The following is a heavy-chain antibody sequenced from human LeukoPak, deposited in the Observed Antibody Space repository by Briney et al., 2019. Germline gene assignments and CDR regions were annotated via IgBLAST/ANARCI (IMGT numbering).Heavy chain of an antibody. Sequence: PGGSLRLSCAASGFTFSSYGMHWVRQAPGKGLEWVAVISYDGSNKYYADSVKGRFTISRDNSKNTLYLQMNSLRAEDTAVYYCAKDLRPYYDFWSGYYIYYYYGMDVWGQGTTDTVSS. D-gene: IGHD3-3*01. J-gene: IGHJ6*02. CDR2: ISYDGSNK. V-gene: IGHV3-30*18. CDR3: AKDLRPYYDFWSGYYIYYYYGMDV. CDR1: GFTFSSYG.